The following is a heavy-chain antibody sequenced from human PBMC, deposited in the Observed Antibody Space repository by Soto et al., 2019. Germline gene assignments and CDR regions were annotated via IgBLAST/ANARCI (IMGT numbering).Heavy chain of an antibody. D-gene: IGHD3-10*01. V-gene: IGHV1-18*01. CDR1: GYTFTSYG. CDR2: ISAYNGNT. CDR3: ARDGFLWFGRHNWFDP. J-gene: IGHJ5*02. Sequence: ASVKVSCKASGYTFTSYGISSVRQAPGQGLEWMGWISAYNGNTNYAQKLQGRVTMTTDTSTSTAYMELRSRRSDDTAVYYCARDGFLWFGRHNWFDPWGQGTLVTVS.